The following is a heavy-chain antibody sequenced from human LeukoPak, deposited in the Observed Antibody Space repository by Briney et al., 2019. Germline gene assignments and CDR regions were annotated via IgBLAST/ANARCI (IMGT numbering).Heavy chain of an antibody. D-gene: IGHD6-13*01. CDR2: INHSGST. Sequence: SETLSLTCAVYGGSFSGYYWSWIRQPPGEGLEWIGEINHSGSTNHNPSLKSRVTISVDTSKNQFSLKLSSVTAADTAVYYCASYQLAFDYWGQGTLVTVSS. CDR3: ASYQLAFDY. V-gene: IGHV4-34*01. CDR1: GGSFSGYY. J-gene: IGHJ4*02.